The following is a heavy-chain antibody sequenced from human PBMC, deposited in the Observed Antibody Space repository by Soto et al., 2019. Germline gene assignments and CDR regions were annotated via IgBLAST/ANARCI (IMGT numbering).Heavy chain of an antibody. J-gene: IGHJ3*02. D-gene: IGHD6-25*01. CDR3: ARGAAAFDI. Sequence: SETLSLTCTVSGGSTRSYYWSWIRQPPGKGLEWIGYIYSSGSTNYNPSLKSRVTISVDTSKSQFSLKLSSVTAADTAVYYCARGAAAFDIWGRGTMVTVSS. CDR1: GGSTRSYY. V-gene: IGHV4-59*01. CDR2: IYSSGST.